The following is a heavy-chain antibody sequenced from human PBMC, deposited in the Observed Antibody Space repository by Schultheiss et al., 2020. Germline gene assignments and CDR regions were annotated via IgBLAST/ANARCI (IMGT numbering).Heavy chain of an antibody. J-gene: IGHJ6*02. Sequence: GGSLRLSCAASGFTFDDYAMHWVRQAPGKGLEWVSGISGSGGSTYPADTVKGRFTISRDNSKNTLFLQMDSLRAEDTAVYYCARDEAIAARPNYYYYYGMDVWGQGTTVTVSS. CDR3: ARDEAIAARPNYYYYYGMDV. V-gene: IGHV3-23*01. D-gene: IGHD6-6*01. CDR2: ISGSGGST. CDR1: GFTFDDYA.